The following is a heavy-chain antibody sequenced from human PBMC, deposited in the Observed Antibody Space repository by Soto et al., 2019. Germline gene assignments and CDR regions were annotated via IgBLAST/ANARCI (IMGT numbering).Heavy chain of an antibody. CDR1: GITISNYP. Sequence: EVQLLESGGGLVQPGGSLRLSCAASGITISNYPMSWVRQAPGKGLDWVSGISGSGDRTYYADSAKGRFTISKDISRNSLSLQLHSLGVEDTAVYFCVKDDGGYASTAPHWGQGTLVTVSS. CDR2: ISGSGDRT. J-gene: IGHJ4*02. D-gene: IGHD3-22*01. V-gene: IGHV3-23*01. CDR3: VKDDGGYASTAPH.